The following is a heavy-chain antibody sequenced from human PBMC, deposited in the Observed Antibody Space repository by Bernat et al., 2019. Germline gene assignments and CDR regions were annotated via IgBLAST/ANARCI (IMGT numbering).Heavy chain of an antibody. D-gene: IGHD4-17*01. CDR3: ARDRRRGWTTVIPDAFDI. V-gene: IGHV3-11*06. Sequence: QVQLVESGGGLVKPGGSLRLSCAASGFTFSDYYMSWIRQAPGKGLEWVSYISSSSSYTNYADSVKGRFTISRDNAKNSLYLQMNSLRAEDTAVYYCARDRRRGWTTVIPDAFDIWGQGTMVTVSS. J-gene: IGHJ3*02. CDR1: GFTFSDYY. CDR2: ISSSSSYT.